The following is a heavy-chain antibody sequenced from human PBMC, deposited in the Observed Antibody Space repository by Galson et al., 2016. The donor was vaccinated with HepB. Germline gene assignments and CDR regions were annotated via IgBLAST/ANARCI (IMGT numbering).Heavy chain of an antibody. V-gene: IGHV2-5*02. CDR1: GFSLSPSEVA. CDR3: AHSLSTVGGFDP. J-gene: IGHJ5*02. D-gene: IGHD1-26*01. Sequence: PALVKPTQTLTLTCTFSGFSLSPSEVAVGWLRQPPGKALEWLALIYPDDDKRYNASLKSRLTVNKDTSKNQVVLKMTNMDPVDTGTYYCAHSLSTVGGFDPWGQGTLVTVSS. CDR2: IYPDDDK.